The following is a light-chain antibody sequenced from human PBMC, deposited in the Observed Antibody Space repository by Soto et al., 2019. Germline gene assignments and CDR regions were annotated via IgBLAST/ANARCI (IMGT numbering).Light chain of an antibody. Sequence: QSVLTQPPSVSGAPGQRVTISCTGSSSNIGAGYDVHWYQQLPGTAPKHLIYGNSNRPSGVPDRFSGSKSGTSASLAVTGLRAEDVAVYYFQSYDSSLSVVFGGGAKVTVL. V-gene: IGLV1-40*01. CDR1: SSNIGAGYD. CDR2: GNS. J-gene: IGLJ2*01. CDR3: QSYDSSLSVV.